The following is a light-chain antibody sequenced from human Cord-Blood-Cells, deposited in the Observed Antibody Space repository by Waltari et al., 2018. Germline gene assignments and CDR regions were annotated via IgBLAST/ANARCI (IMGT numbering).Light chain of an antibody. CDR2: EVS. CDR3: SSYTSSSTWV. V-gene: IGLV2-14*01. Sequence: QSALTQPASVSGSPGQSITISCTGTSSDVGGYNYVYWYQQHPGNAPKLMIYEVSNRPSGVSNRFSGSKSGNTASLTISGLQAEDEADYYCSSYTSSSTWVFGGGTKLTVL. J-gene: IGLJ3*02. CDR1: SSDVGGYNY.